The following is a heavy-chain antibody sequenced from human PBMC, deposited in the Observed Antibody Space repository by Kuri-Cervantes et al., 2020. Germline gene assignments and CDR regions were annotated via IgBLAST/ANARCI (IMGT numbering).Heavy chain of an antibody. CDR2: INAGNGNT. Sequence: ASVKVSCKASGYTFTSYAMHWVRQAPGQRLEWMGWINAGNGNTKYSQKLRGRVTMTTDTSTSTAYMELRSLRSDDTAVYYCARVVGYCSGGSCYSGWFDPWGQGTLVTVSS. J-gene: IGHJ5*02. CDR1: GYTFTSYA. CDR3: ARVVGYCSGGSCYSGWFDP. D-gene: IGHD2-15*01. V-gene: IGHV1-3*01.